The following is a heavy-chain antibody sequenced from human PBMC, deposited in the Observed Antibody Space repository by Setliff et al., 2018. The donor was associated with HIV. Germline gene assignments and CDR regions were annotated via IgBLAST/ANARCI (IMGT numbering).Heavy chain of an antibody. CDR3: TRHSTDPWSLLDY. J-gene: IGHJ4*02. Sequence: PGGSLRLSCAASGFTFGSYPMHWVRQAPGKGLEWVGRIRSKGYGSATAYAASVKGRFTISRDDSKNTAYLQMDSLKTEDTAVYYCTRHSTDPWSLLDYWGQGTLVTVSS. D-gene: IGHD1-1*01. CDR1: GFTFGSYP. V-gene: IGHV3-73*01. CDR2: IRSKGYGSAT.